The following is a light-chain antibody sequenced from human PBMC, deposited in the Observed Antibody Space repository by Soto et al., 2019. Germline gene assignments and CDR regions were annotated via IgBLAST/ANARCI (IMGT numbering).Light chain of an antibody. V-gene: IGLV1-44*01. CDR2: SFN. CDR1: YSNIGSNT. J-gene: IGLJ3*02. CDR3: AAWDDRLNGWV. Sequence: QSVLTQPPSASGTPGQRVTISCSGSYSNIGSNTVNWYQHLPGTAPKLLIYSFNQRPSGVPDRFSGSKSGSSASLAISGLQSEDEADYYCAAWDDRLNGWVFGGGTKLTVL.